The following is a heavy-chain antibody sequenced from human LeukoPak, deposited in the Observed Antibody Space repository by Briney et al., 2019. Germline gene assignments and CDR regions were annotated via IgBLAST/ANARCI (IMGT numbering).Heavy chain of an antibody. CDR1: GYTFTSYT. D-gene: IGHD2-2*02. CDR3: ARKSHCSSTSCYSASDY. CDR2: INTNTGNP. Sequence: ASVKVSCKASGYTFTSYTMSWVRQAPGQGLEWMGWINTNTGNPTYAQDFTGRFVFSLDTSVSTAYLQINSLKAEDTAVFYCARKSHCSSTSCYSASDYWGQGTLVTVSS. V-gene: IGHV7-4-1*02. J-gene: IGHJ4*02.